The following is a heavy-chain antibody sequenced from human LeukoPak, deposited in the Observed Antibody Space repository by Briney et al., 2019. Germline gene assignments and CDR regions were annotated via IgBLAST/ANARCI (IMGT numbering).Heavy chain of an antibody. V-gene: IGHV3-30*02. J-gene: IGHJ6*03. CDR2: IRYDGSNK. D-gene: IGHD2-2*02. CDR1: GFTFSSYG. Sequence: PGGSLRLSCAASGFTFSSYGMHWVRQAPGKGLEWVAFIRYDGSNKYYADSVKGRFTISRDNSKNTLHLQMNSLRAEDTAVYYCAKDHCSSTSCYREYYYYYMDVWGKGTTVTVSS. CDR3: AKDHCSSTSCYREYYYYYMDV.